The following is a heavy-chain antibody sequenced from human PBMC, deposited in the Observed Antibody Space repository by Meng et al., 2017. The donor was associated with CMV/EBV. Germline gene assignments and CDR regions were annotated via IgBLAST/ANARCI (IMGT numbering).Heavy chain of an antibody. Sequence: GESLKISCAASGFTVSSNYVNWVRQAPGKGLEWVSVIYSGGSTYYADSVKGRFTISRDNSKNTVHLQMNSLRAEDTAVFYCARGVDTAPLGMDIWGQGTTVTVSS. CDR3: ARGVDTAPLGMDI. J-gene: IGHJ6*02. CDR2: IYSGGST. CDR1: GFTVSSNY. D-gene: IGHD5-18*01. V-gene: IGHV3-53*01.